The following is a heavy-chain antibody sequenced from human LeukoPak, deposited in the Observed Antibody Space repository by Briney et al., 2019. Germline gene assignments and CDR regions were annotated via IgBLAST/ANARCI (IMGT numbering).Heavy chain of an antibody. CDR3: ARDSSSWYYYDSSGYDAFDI. J-gene: IGHJ3*02. CDR2: IKQDGSEK. D-gene: IGHD3-22*01. V-gene: IGHV3-7*01. Sequence: AGGSLRLSXAASGFTFSSYWMSWVCQAPGKGLEWVANIKQDGSEKYYVDSVKGRFTISRDNAKNSLYLQMNSLRAEDTAVYYCARDSSSWYYYDSSGYDAFDIWGQGTMVTVSS. CDR1: GFTFSSYW.